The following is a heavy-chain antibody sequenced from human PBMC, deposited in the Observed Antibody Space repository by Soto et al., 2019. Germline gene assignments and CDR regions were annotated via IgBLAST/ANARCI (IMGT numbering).Heavy chain of an antibody. J-gene: IGHJ4*02. Sequence: ITLKESGPTLVKPTQTLTLTCTFAGISLSTSGVGVGWIRQPPGKALEWLALIYWDDDKRYSTSMKSRLTITKDTSKNQVDLTMTNMDPVDTSTYYCAHTETTVTTWDYWGQGTLVTVSS. CDR1: GISLSTSGVG. CDR2: IYWDDDK. V-gene: IGHV2-5*02. D-gene: IGHD4-17*01. CDR3: AHTETTVTTWDY.